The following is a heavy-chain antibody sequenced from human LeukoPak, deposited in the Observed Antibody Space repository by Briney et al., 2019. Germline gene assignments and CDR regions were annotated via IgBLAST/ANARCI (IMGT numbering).Heavy chain of an antibody. V-gene: IGHV3-33*01. CDR3: ARYLGGRNAFDI. CDR1: GFTFSGYG. D-gene: IGHD3-16*01. CDR2: IWYDGRKT. J-gene: IGHJ3*02. Sequence: PGGSLRLSCVASGFTFSGYGMHWVRQAPGKGLEWVAVIWYDGRKTYYADSVKGRFTISRDNSKDTLYLQMSSLRVEDTAAYYCARYLGGRNAFDIWGQGTMVTVSS.